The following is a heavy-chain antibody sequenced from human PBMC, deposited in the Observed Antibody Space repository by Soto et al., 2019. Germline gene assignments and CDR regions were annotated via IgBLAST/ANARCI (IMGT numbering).Heavy chain of an antibody. Sequence: ASVKVSCKASGYTFTSYAMHWVRQAPGERLEWMGWINAGNGNTKYSQKFQGRVTITRDTSASTAYMELSSLRSEDTAVYYCARPPGYCSGGSCFGYWGPGTLVTVSS. D-gene: IGHD2-15*01. V-gene: IGHV1-3*01. J-gene: IGHJ4*02. CDR1: GYTFTSYA. CDR3: ARPPGYCSGGSCFGY. CDR2: INAGNGNT.